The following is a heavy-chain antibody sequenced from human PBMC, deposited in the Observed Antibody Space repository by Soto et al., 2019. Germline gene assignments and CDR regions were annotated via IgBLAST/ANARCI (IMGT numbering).Heavy chain of an antibody. D-gene: IGHD3-3*01. Sequence: QVQLQESGPGLVKPSQTLSLTCTVSGGSISSGGYYWSWIRQHPGKGLEWIGDIYYSGSTYYNPSLKSRVTISVDTSKNQFSLKLSSVTAADTAVYYCARAGEYYDFWSGYYTPIGMDVWGQGTTVTVSS. V-gene: IGHV4-31*03. CDR2: IYYSGST. CDR3: ARAGEYYDFWSGYYTPIGMDV. CDR1: GGSISSGGYY. J-gene: IGHJ6*02.